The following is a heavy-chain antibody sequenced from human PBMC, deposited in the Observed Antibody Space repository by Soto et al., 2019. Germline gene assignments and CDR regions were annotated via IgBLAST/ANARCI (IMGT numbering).Heavy chain of an antibody. CDR3: VKDRVPGAYGHYYGMDV. J-gene: IGHJ6*02. CDR1: GFTFNNSV. V-gene: IGHV3-30*18. CDR2: ISYDGSEK. Sequence: GGSLRLSCIVSGFTFNNSVMHGVRQAPGKGLEWMAVISYDGSEKHYADSMKGRLTISRDNSKDTLHLQMNSLRAEDTAIYFCVKDRVPGAYGHYYGMDVWGQGTTVTVSS. D-gene: IGHD5-12*01.